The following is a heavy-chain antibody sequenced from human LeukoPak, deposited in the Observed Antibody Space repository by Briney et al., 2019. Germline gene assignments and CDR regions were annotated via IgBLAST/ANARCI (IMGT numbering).Heavy chain of an antibody. V-gene: IGHV1-2*02. CDR2: INPNSGER. CDR3: APSAGSSWEYYFDY. J-gene: IGHJ4*02. CDR1: GYTFSGYY. D-gene: IGHD6-13*01. Sequence: ASVKVSCKTFGYTFSGYYMHWVRQAPGQGPEWMGWINPNSGERNYAQKFQGRVTMTRDTSISTAYMELSRLKSDDTAAYYCAPSAGSSWEYYFDYWGQGTLVTVSS.